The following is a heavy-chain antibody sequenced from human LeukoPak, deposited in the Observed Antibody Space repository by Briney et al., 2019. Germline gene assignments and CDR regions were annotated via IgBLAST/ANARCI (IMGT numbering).Heavy chain of an antibody. J-gene: IGHJ4*02. CDR2: IIPIFDTP. D-gene: IGHD3-16*02. CDR3: AKGSRLREAGSYRF. V-gene: IGHV1-69*06. CDR1: GGIFGSYA. Sequence: ASVKVSCKVSGGIFGSYAINWVRQAPGQGREWLGRIIPIFDTPNYAQTFQGRVTISADKSTRTVYMELTSLRSEDTALYYCAKGSRLREAGSYRFWGQGTLVTVSS.